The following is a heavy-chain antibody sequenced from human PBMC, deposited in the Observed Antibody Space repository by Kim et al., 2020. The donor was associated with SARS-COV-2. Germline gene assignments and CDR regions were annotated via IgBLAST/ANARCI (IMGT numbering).Heavy chain of an antibody. D-gene: IGHD2-2*01. CDR3: AGGHCSSTSCPDWFDP. CDR2: IIPILGIA. V-gene: IGHV1-69*04. Sequence: SVKVSCKASGGTFSSYAISWVRQPPGQGLEWMGRIIPILGIANYAQKFQGRVTITADKSTSTAYMELSSLRSEDTAVYYCAGGHCSSTSCPDWFDPWGQGTLVTVSS. J-gene: IGHJ5*02. CDR1: GGTFSSYA.